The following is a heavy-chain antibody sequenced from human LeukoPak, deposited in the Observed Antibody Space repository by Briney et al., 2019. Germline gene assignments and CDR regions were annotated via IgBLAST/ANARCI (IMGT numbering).Heavy chain of an antibody. CDR2: ISYDGSNK. Sequence: GGSLRLSCAASRFTFSSYGMHWVRQAPGKGLEWVAVISYDGSNKYYADSVKGRFTISRDNSKNTLYLQMNSLRAEDTAVYYCAKDSSSWYYFDYWGQGTLVTVSS. D-gene: IGHD6-13*01. CDR3: AKDSSSWYYFDY. V-gene: IGHV3-30*18. CDR1: RFTFSSYG. J-gene: IGHJ4*02.